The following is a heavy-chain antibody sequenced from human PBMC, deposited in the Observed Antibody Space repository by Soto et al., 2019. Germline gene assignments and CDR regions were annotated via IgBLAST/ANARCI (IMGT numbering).Heavy chain of an antibody. V-gene: IGHV3-30-3*01. CDR3: ARDPGGTDFAEWTYYFDY. J-gene: IGHJ4*02. CDR1: GFTFSSYA. D-gene: IGHD3-3*01. CDR2: ISYDGSNK. Sequence: QVQLVESGGGVVQPGRSLRLSCAASGFTFSSYAMHWVRQAPGKGLEWVAVISYDGSNKYYADSVKGRFTISRDNSKNTLDLQINSLRAEETAVYYCARDPGGTDFAEWTYYFDYWGQGTLVTVSS.